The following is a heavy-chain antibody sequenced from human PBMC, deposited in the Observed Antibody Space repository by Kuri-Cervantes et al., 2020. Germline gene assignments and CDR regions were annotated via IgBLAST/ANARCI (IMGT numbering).Heavy chain of an antibody. V-gene: IGHV4-59*01. CDR3: ARDLAAPRRNHDAFDI. CDR1: GVSINTYY. CDR2: IYYSGST. Sequence: ISSVSGVSINTYYWNWIRQAAGKGLEWIGYIYYSGSTNYNPSLKSRVTISVDTSKNQFSLKLSSVTAADTAVYYCARDLAAPRRNHDAFDIWGQGTMVTVSS. J-gene: IGHJ3*02. D-gene: IGHD6-6*01.